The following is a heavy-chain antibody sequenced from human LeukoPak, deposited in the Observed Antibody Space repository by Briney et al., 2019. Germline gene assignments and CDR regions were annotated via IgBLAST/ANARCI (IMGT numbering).Heavy chain of an antibody. J-gene: IGHJ6*02. D-gene: IGHD6-25*01. CDR2: INPSGGST. V-gene: IGHV1-46*01. CDR1: GYTFTSYY. CDR3: ARSGRRQYGMDV. Sequence: GASVKVSCKASGYTFTSYYMHWVRQAPGQGLEWMGIINPSGGSTGYAQKIQGRVTMTRDTSTSTVYLELSSLRSEDTAVYYCARSGRRQYGMDVWGQGTTVTVSS.